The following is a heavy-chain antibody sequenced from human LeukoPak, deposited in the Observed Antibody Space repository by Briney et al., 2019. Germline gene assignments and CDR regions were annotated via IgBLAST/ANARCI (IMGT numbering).Heavy chain of an antibody. J-gene: IGHJ4*02. CDR2: IYSGGST. V-gene: IGHV3-53*01. D-gene: IGHD6-19*01. CDR1: GFTVSSNY. Sequence: GRSLRLSCAASGFTVSSNYMTWVRQAPGKGLEWVSVIYSGGSTYYADSVKGRFTISRDNSKNTLYLQMNSLRAEDTAVYYCAKDSYSSGWTLTDWGQGTLVTVSS. CDR3: AKDSYSSGWTLTD.